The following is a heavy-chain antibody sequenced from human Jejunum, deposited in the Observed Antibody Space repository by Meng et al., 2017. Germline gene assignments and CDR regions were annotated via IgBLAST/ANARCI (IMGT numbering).Heavy chain of an antibody. CDR1: GYTFTSNA. D-gene: IGHD2-21*02. CDR2: INTGNGNT. J-gene: IGHJ4*02. Sequence: QVQLVQSGAEVRKPGASVKVSCKASGYTFTSNAMHWVCQAPGQRLEWLGWINTGNGNTKNSEKLQGRVTITRDTSASTAYMELSSLRSEDTAIYYCATLCGGNCYSDYWGQGTLVTVSS. V-gene: IGHV1-3*04. CDR3: ATLCGGNCYSDY.